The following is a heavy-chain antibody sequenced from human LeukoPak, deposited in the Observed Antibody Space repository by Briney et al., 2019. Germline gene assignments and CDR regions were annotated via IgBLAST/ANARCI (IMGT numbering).Heavy chain of an antibody. V-gene: IGHV4-59*01. J-gene: IGHJ4*02. CDR3: ARALNDYYFDY. CDR1: GGSISSYY. CDR2: IYYNGIGGST. D-gene: IGHD2-21*02. Sequence: PSETLSLICTVSGGSISSYYWSWIRQPPGKGLDWIGYIYYNGIGGSTNYNPSLNSRVTISADMSKKQFSLKLSSVTAADTAVYYCARALNDYYFDYWGQGALVTVSS.